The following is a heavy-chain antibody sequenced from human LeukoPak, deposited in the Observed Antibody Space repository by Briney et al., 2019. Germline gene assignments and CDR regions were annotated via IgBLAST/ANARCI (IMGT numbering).Heavy chain of an antibody. CDR3: AGLGDYGGNKYFDY. D-gene: IGHD4-23*01. V-gene: IGHV1-69*05. Sequence: SVKVSCKASGGTFSSYAISWVRQAPGQGLEWMGTIIPIFGTANYAQKFQGRVTITTDESTSTAYMELSSLRSEDTAVYYCAGLGDYGGNKYFDYWGQGTLVTVSS. CDR2: IIPIFGTA. J-gene: IGHJ4*02. CDR1: GGTFSSYA.